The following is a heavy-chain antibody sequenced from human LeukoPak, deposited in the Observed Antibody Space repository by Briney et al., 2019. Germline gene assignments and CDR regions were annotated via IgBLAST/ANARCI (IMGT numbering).Heavy chain of an antibody. Sequence: PSETLSLTCTVSGGSISSSSYYWGWIRQPPGKGLEWIGSIYYSGSTYYNPSLKSRVTISVDTSKNQFSLKLSSVTAADTAVYYCARMAHMAGYSSGWYVDYWGQGTLVTVSS. D-gene: IGHD6-19*01. CDR3: ARMAHMAGYSSGWYVDY. J-gene: IGHJ4*02. V-gene: IGHV4-39*07. CDR2: IYYSGST. CDR1: GGSISSSSYY.